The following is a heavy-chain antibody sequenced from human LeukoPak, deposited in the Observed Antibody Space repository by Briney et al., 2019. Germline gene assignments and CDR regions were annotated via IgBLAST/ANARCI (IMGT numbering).Heavy chain of an antibody. CDR3: AKDRSKGSSTSCYGY. CDR2: ISGSGGST. V-gene: IGHV3-23*01. Sequence: GGSVRLSCAASGFTFISYAMSWVRQAPGKGLEWVSAISGSGGSTYYADSVKGRFTISRDNSKNTLYLQMNSLRAEDTAVYYCAKDRSKGSSTSCYGYWGQGTLVTVSS. D-gene: IGHD2-2*01. CDR1: GFTFISYA. J-gene: IGHJ4*02.